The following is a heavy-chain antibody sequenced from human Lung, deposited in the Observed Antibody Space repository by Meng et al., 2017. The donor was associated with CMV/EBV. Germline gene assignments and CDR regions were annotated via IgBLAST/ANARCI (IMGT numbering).Heavy chain of an antibody. CDR1: GDSASSNSAA. J-gene: IGHJ3*02. D-gene: IGHD3-16*01. CDR3: VRDDGMGLDAFDI. Sequence: LXXAISGDSASSNSAAWNWIRQSPSRGLEWLGRTYYRSRWYNDYAPSVKSRITINPDTSKNQFSLQLHSVTPEDTAVYYCVRDDGMGLDAFDIWGQGTXVTVSS. CDR2: TYYRSRWYN. V-gene: IGHV6-1*01.